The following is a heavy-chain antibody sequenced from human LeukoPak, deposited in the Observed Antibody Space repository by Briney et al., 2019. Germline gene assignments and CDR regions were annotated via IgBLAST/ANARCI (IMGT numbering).Heavy chain of an antibody. CDR2: ISSNGGST. CDR3: VKDLGQQCLVSYFDY. D-gene: IGHD6-19*01. V-gene: IGHV3-64D*06. Sequence: PGGALRLSCSASGFTFSSYAMHWVRQAPGKGLESVSAISSNGGSTYYADSVKGRFTISRDNSKNTLYLQMSSLRAQDTAVYYCVKDLGQQCLVSYFDYWGQGTLVTVSS. J-gene: IGHJ4*02. CDR1: GFTFSSYA.